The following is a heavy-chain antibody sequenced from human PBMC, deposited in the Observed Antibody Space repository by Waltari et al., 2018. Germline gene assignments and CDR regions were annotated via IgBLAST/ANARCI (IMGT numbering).Heavy chain of an antibody. CDR3: ARVIRDDIGGFYGIAAFDI. V-gene: IGHV3-53*02. J-gene: IGHJ3*02. D-gene: IGHD3-22*01. CDR2: IYSAGNT. Sequence: EVQLVETGGDLIQPGGSLRLSCVASGHTGGTNYIPGVRQAPGKGLEWVSIIYSAGNTYYAASVQGRFIISRDNSKNTLFLQMNSLRAEDTALYYCARVIRDDIGGFYGIAAFDIWGQGTMVTVS. CDR1: GHTGGTNY.